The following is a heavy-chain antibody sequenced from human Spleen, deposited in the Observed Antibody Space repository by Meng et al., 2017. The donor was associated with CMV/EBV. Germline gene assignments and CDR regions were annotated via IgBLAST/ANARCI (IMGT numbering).Heavy chain of an antibody. CDR2: MSPSSGNT. CDR1: GYTFNTYE. J-gene: IGHJ4*02. D-gene: IGHD5-12*01. CDR3: ARPRPGYSGYDLGY. V-gene: IGHV1-8*01. Sequence: ASVKVSCKASGYTFNTYEINWVRQAPGQGLEWMGGMSPSSGNTDYAQKFQGRVTMTRNTSISTAYMELSSLRSEDTAVYYCARPRPGYSGYDLGYWGQGTLVTVSS.